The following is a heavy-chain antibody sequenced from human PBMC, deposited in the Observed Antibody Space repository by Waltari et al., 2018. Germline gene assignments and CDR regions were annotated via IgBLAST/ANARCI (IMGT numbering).Heavy chain of an antibody. D-gene: IGHD4-17*01. V-gene: IGHV3-30-3*01. CDR3: ARDLYGDRYFDY. J-gene: IGHJ4*02. Sequence: QVQLVESGGGVVQPGRSLRLSGAASGFTFSSYAMHWVRQAPGKGLEWVAVISYDGSNKYYADSVKGRFTISRDNSKNTLYLQMNSLRAEDTAVYYCARDLYGDRYFDYWGQGTLVTVSS. CDR1: GFTFSSYA. CDR2: ISYDGSNK.